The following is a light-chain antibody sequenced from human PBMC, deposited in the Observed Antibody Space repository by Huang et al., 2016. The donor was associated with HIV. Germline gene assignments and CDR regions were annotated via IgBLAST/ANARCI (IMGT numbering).Light chain of an antibody. Sequence: EIVMTQSPATLSVSPGERATLYCRASQSVSNDLAWYQQKPGQPPRLLIYGASNRATGVPAGFSGSGSGTEFTLTISSLQSEDFAVYYCQQYNNWPWTFGPGTKVDVK. CDR2: GAS. CDR1: QSVSND. J-gene: IGKJ1*01. V-gene: IGKV3-15*01. CDR3: QQYNNWPWT.